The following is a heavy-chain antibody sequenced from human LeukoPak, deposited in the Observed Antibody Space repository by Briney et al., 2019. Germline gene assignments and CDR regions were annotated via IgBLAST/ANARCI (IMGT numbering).Heavy chain of an antibody. D-gene: IGHD6-19*01. CDR3: ARDQLGGSGFDY. J-gene: IGHJ4*02. CDR2: ISAYNGNT. CDR1: GYTFTSYG. V-gene: IGHV1-18*01. Sequence: ASVKVCCKASGYTFTSYGISWVRQAPGQGLEWMGWISAYNGNTNYAQKLQGRVTMTTDTSTSTACMELRSLRSDDTAVYYCARDQLGGSGFDYWGQGTLVTVSS.